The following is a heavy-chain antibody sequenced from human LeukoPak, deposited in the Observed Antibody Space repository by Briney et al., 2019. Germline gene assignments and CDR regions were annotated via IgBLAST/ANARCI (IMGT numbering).Heavy chain of an antibody. J-gene: IGHJ1*01. D-gene: IGHD6-19*01. CDR2: IYPNSGGT. Sequence: ASVKVSCKASGYTFTGYYLHWVRQAPGQGLEWMGWIYPNSGGTSYAQRFQGRVTMTRDTSISTAYMELSSLRSDDTALYFCARLASVPGWGQGTLVTVSS. CDR1: GYTFTGYY. CDR3: ARLASVPG. V-gene: IGHV1-2*02.